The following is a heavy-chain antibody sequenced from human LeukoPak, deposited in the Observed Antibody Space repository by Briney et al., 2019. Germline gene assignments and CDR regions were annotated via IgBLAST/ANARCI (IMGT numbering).Heavy chain of an antibody. V-gene: IGHV4-61*02. J-gene: IGHJ5*02. Sequence: SQTLSLTCTVSGGSFSSGSYYWSWIRQPAGKGLEWIGRIYTSGSTTYNPSLKSRVTISVDTSKNQFSLRLSSVTAADTAVYYCARGSQYSSSFMIDPWGQGTLVTVSS. CDR3: ARGSQYSSSFMIDP. CDR2: IYTSGST. D-gene: IGHD6-13*01. CDR1: GGSFSSGSYY.